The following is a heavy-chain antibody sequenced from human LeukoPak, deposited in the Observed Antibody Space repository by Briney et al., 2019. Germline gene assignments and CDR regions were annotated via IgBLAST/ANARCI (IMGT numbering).Heavy chain of an antibody. J-gene: IGHJ4*02. D-gene: IGHD2-21*01. V-gene: IGHV3-21*01. CDR3: ARAPDFVVVPTASH. CDR2: ISTSSTYI. Sequence: GGSLRLSCAASGFSFSTYTMNWVRQAPGEGLEWVSSISTSSTYIYYADSVKGRFTVSRDNAKNSLYLQTSSLRADDTALYYCARAPDFVVVPTASHWGQGTLVTVSP. CDR1: GFSFSTYT.